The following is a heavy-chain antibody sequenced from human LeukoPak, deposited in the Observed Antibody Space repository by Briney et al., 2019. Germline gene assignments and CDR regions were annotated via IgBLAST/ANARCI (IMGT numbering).Heavy chain of an antibody. V-gene: IGHV4-59*01. CDR1: GVSISSYY. Sequence: SETLSLTRSVSGVSISSYYWSWIRQPPGKGLDWIGNIYYSGGTNYNPSLKSRVTISVDTSKNQFSLKLSSVTAADTAVYYCTRGSIAYYYMDVWGKGTTVTISS. J-gene: IGHJ6*03. D-gene: IGHD3-22*01. CDR3: TRGSIAYYYMDV. CDR2: IYYSGGT.